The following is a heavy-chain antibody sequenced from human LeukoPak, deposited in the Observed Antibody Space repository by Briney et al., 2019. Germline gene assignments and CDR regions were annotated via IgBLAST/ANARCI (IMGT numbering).Heavy chain of an antibody. CDR1: GFTFSSYG. Sequence: GRTLRLSCAASGFTFSSYGMHWVRQAPGKGLKWVAVISYDGSNKYYADSVKGRFTISRDNSKNTLYLQMNCLRAEDTAVYYCAKDGHSGIAAAGMGFFDYWGQGTLVTV. CDR3: AKDGHSGIAAAGMGFFDY. J-gene: IGHJ4*02. D-gene: IGHD6-13*01. CDR2: ISYDGSNK. V-gene: IGHV3-30*18.